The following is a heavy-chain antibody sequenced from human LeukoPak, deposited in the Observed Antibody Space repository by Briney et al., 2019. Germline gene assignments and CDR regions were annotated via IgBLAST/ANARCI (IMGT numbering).Heavy chain of an antibody. V-gene: IGHV4-4*01. D-gene: IGHD5-18*01. Sequence: GSLRLSCAASGFTFSNYAMSWVRQPPGKGLEWIGEIYHSGRTNFNPSLKSRVTISIDKSKDQFSLMLSSVTAADTAVYFCARDVELQLWSNWGQGTLVTVSS. CDR3: ARDVELQLWSN. CDR1: GFTFSNYAM. CDR2: IYHSGRT. J-gene: IGHJ4*02.